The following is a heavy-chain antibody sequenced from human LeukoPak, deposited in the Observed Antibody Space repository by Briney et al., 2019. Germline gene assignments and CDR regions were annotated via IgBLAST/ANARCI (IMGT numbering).Heavy chain of an antibody. CDR1: GVPFSNYY. CDR2: INHSGYT. D-gene: IGHD6-19*01. J-gene: IGHJ4*02. Sequence: PWETLSLTCAVSGVPFSNYYWSWVRQSPTKGLEWIGEINHSGYTNYNPSLKSRVTISIDTSKNQFSLMLTSVTAADIAVYYCTRAVAGHPDWGQGTLASVST. V-gene: IGHV4-34*01. CDR3: TRAVAGHPD.